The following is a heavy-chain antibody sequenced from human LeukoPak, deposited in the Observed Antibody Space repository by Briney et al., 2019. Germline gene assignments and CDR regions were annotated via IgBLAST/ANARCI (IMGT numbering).Heavy chain of an antibody. Sequence: SETLSLTCTVSGGSISGYYWSWIRQPPGQGLEWIGYIFYNESTSYNPSLKSRVTISVDTSNNQLSLKVNSVTAADTGMYYCVKSNSRYQPWTLDIWGRGTMVTVSS. CDR1: GGSISGYY. V-gene: IGHV4-59*01. J-gene: IGHJ3*02. CDR2: IFYNEST. D-gene: IGHD2-2*01. CDR3: VKSNSRYQPWTLDI.